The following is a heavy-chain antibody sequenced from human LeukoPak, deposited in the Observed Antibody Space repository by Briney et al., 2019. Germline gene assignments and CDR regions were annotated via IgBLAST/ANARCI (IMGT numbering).Heavy chain of an antibody. J-gene: IGHJ4*02. CDR3: AREGRYCSGGSCLDY. CDR2: IYYSGST. Sequence: SETLSLTCTVSGGSVSSTSYYWSWIRQPPGKGLEWIGYIYYSGSTNYNPSLKSRVTISVDTSKSQFSLRLSSVTAADTAVYYCAREGRYCSGGSCLDYWGQGALVTVS. V-gene: IGHV4-61*01. CDR1: GGSVSSTSYY. D-gene: IGHD2-15*01.